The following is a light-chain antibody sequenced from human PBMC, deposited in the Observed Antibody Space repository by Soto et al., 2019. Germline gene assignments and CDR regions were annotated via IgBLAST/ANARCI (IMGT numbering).Light chain of an antibody. V-gene: IGKV3-15*01. J-gene: IGKJ5*01. Sequence: EIVLTQSPGTLYLSPGERATLSCWASQPVSDKLAWYQQKPGQAPRLLIYGASARALGIPARFSGSGSGTEFSFTVTSLQSEDFAVYYCQQYDQWPITFGQGTRLEIK. CDR3: QQYDQWPIT. CDR2: GAS. CDR1: QPVSDK.